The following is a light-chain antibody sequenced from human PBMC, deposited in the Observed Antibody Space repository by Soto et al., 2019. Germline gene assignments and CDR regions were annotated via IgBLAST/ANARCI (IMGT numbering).Light chain of an antibody. Sequence: QSALTQPASVSGSPGQSITISCTGTSSDVGGYNYVSWYQQHPGKAPILMIYDVSNRPSGVSNRFSGSKSGNTASLTISGLPAEDEADYYCCSYTSSSTLVFGGGTKLTVL. CDR3: CSYTSSSTLV. V-gene: IGLV2-14*01. CDR2: DVS. CDR1: SSDVGGYNY. J-gene: IGLJ2*01.